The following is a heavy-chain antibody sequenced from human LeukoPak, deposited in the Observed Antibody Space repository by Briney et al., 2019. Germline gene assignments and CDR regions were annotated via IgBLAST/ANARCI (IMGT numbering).Heavy chain of an antibody. J-gene: IGHJ5*02. V-gene: IGHV4-34*01. CDR1: GGSFSGYY. CDR2: INHSGST. D-gene: IGHD5-24*01. Sequence: SETLSLTCAVYGGSFSGYYWSWIRQPPGKGLEWIGEINHSGSTNYNPSLKSRVTISVDTSKDQFSLKLSSVTAADTAVYYCARGVRDGYNGHNWFDPWGQGTLVTVSS. CDR3: ARGVRDGYNGHNWFDP.